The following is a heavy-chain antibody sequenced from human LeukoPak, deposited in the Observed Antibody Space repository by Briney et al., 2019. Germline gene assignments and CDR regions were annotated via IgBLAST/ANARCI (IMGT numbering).Heavy chain of an antibody. J-gene: IGHJ4*02. Sequence: SVKVSCKASGGTFSSYTISWVRQAPGQGLEWMGRIIPILGIANYAQKFQGRVTITADKSTSTAYMELSSLRSEDTAVYYCARESSSGFYFHYWGQGALVTVSS. CDR3: ARESSSGFYFHY. CDR1: GGTFSSYT. V-gene: IGHV1-69*04. CDR2: IIPILGIA. D-gene: IGHD6-19*01.